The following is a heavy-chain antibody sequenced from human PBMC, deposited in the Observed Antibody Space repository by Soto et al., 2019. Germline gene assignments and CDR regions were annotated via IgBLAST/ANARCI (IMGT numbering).Heavy chain of an antibody. Sequence: EVQLVESGGGLIQPGGSLRLSCAASGFTFSSNDMNWVHQAPGKGLEWVSLIYSGGSTYYADSVKGRFTISRDNSKNTLYLQMRSLRAEDTAVYYCATRPLLPGAPWGQGTMVTVSS. J-gene: IGHJ3*01. CDR1: GFTFSSND. CDR2: IYSGGST. D-gene: IGHD3-22*01. CDR3: ATRPLLPGAP. V-gene: IGHV3-53*01.